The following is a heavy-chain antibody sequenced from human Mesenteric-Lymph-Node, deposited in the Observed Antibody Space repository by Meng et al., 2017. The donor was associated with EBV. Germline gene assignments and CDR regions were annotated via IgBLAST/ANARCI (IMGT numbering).Heavy chain of an antibody. J-gene: IGHJ4*02. CDR3: ATVGDYGDYVGLDN. Sequence: QVQPQESGPGLVKPSGTLSLTCCVSGGSISSTKWWGWVRQPPGKGLEWIGEIFHTGSTNYNPSLKSRLTMSVDKSKNQLSLKLTSVTAADTAVYYCATVGDYGDYVGLDNWGQGTLVTVSS. CDR2: IFHTGST. D-gene: IGHD4-17*01. CDR1: GGSISSTKW. V-gene: IGHV4-4*02.